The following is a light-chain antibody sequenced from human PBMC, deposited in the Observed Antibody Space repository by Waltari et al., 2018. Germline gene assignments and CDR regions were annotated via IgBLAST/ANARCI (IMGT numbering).Light chain of an antibody. V-gene: IGKV3-15*01. CDR2: GAS. CDR3: QQYHNWPPWA. J-gene: IGKJ1*01. Sequence: DIVMTQSPATLSVSPGERATLPCRASPSVGTNLAWYQQRPGQGPRLLLYGASSRATGIPARFSGSGSGTDFTLTINSLQPEDFALYYCQQYHNWPPWAFGQGTKVEIK. CDR1: PSVGTN.